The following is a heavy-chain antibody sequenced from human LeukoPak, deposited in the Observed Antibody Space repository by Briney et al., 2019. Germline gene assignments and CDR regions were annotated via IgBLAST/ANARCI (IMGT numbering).Heavy chain of an antibody. CDR2: IYSSGST. Sequence: SETLSLTCAVYGGSFSGYYWSWIRQPPGKGLKWIGYIYSSGSTNYNPSLKSRVTISVDKSKNQISLKLNSVTAADTAVYYCARDAGEKDLNWFDPWGQGTLVTVSS. CDR3: ARDAGEKDLNWFDP. D-gene: IGHD3-10*01. J-gene: IGHJ5*02. CDR1: GGSFSGYY. V-gene: IGHV4-59*01.